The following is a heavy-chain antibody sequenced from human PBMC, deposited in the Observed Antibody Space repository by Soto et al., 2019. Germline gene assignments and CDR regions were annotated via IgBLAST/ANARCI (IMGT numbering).Heavy chain of an antibody. CDR3: ARLPPGIAVGFDY. Sequence: SETLSLTCAVSGGSISSYYWSWIRQPPGKGLEWIGYIYYSGSTNYNPSLKSRVTISVDTSKNQFSLKLSSVTAADTAVYYCARLPPGIAVGFDYWGQGTLVTVTS. D-gene: IGHD6-19*01. V-gene: IGHV4-59*01. J-gene: IGHJ4*02. CDR2: IYYSGST. CDR1: GGSISSYY.